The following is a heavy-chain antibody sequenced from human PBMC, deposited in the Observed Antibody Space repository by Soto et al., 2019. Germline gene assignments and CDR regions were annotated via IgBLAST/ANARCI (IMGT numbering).Heavy chain of an antibody. J-gene: IGHJ6*03. CDR2: ISSSSSYI. CDR1: GFTFSSYS. V-gene: IGHV3-21*01. Sequence: EVQLVESGGGLVKPGGSLRLSCAASGFTFSSYSMNWVRRAPGKGLEWVSSISSSSSYIYYADSVKGRFTISRDNAKNSLYLQMNSLRAEDTAVYYCARDLSGSYYYYYYYMDVWGKGTTVTVSS. CDR3: ARDLSGSYYYYYYYMDV.